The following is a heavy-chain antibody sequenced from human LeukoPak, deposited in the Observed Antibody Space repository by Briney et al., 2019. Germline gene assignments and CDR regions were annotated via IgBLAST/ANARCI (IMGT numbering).Heavy chain of an antibody. D-gene: IGHD2-8*01. CDR2: IRYDGSNK. CDR1: GFTSSSYG. Sequence: GGSLRLSCAASGFTSSSYGMHWVRQAPGKGLEWVAFIRYDGSNKYYADSVKGRFTISRDNSKNTLYLQMNSLRAEDTAVYYCARGYCTNGVCYTWYFDYWGQGTLVTVSS. J-gene: IGHJ4*02. CDR3: ARGYCTNGVCYTWYFDY. V-gene: IGHV3-30*02.